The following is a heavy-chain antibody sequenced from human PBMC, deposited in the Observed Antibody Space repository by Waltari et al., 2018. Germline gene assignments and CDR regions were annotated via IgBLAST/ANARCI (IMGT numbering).Heavy chain of an antibody. CDR1: GFTFDEFG. V-gene: IGHV3-33*01. CDR3: ARKKAGLLDAFDI. CDR2: IWYDGSIQ. D-gene: IGHD2-15*01. J-gene: IGHJ3*02. Sequence: QVQLVESGGGVVQPGKSLRLSCEASGFTFDEFGMHWVRQAPGEGLQWVAVIWYDGSIQHYAESVKCRFTISRDNAENILNLEMSGLRVEDTAVYYCARKKAGLLDAFDIWGQGTMVTVSS.